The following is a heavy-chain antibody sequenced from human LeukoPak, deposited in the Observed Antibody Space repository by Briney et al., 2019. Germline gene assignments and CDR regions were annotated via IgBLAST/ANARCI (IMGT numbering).Heavy chain of an antibody. Sequence: SETLSLTCAVYGGSFSGYYWGWVRQPPGKGLEWIGNIFYSGSTYYSPSLKSRVTISLDTSRNQFSLKLNSVTAADTAVYYCARSTRSWFDPWGQGTLVTVSS. V-gene: IGHV4-34*12. CDR2: IFYSGST. D-gene: IGHD3-10*01. J-gene: IGHJ5*02. CDR1: GGSFSGYY. CDR3: ARSTRSWFDP.